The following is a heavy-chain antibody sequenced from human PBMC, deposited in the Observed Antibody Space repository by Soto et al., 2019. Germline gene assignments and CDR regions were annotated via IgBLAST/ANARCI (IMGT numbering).Heavy chain of an antibody. V-gene: IGHV3-21*01. Sequence: GGSLRLSCAASGLTFSSYSMNWVRQAPGKGLEWVSSISSSSSYIYYADSVKGRFTISRDNAKNSLYLQMNSLRAEDTAVYYCARDSGSGGSMGAFDIWGQGTMVTVSS. J-gene: IGHJ3*02. CDR1: GLTFSSYS. CDR2: ISSSSSYI. CDR3: ARDSGSGGSMGAFDI. D-gene: IGHD2-15*01.